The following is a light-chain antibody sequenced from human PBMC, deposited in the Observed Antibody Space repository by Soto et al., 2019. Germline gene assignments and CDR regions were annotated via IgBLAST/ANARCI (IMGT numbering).Light chain of an antibody. CDR3: SSYTRSSTLV. CDR1: SSDVGGYNF. CDR2: EIT. V-gene: IGLV2-14*01. Sequence: QSVLTQPASVSGSPGQSITISCTGSSSDVGGYNFVSWYQQHPGKVPKLMIYEITNRPSGVSNRFSGSKSGNTASLTISGLQAEDEADYYCSSYTRSSTLVFGGGTQLTVL. J-gene: IGLJ2*01.